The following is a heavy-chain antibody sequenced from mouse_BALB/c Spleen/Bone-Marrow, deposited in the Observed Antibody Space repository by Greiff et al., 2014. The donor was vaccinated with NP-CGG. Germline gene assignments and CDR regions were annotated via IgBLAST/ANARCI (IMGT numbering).Heavy chain of an antibody. CDR2: ISSGGST. Sequence: EVKLVESGGGLVKPGGSLKLPCAASGFTFSSYAMSWVRQTPEKRLEWVASISSGGSTYYPDSVKGRFTISRDNARNILYLQMSSLRSEDTAMYYCAREMVTGFAYWGQGTLVTVSA. CDR3: AREMVTGFAY. CDR1: GFTFSSYA. V-gene: IGHV5-6-5*01. J-gene: IGHJ3*01. D-gene: IGHD2-2*01.